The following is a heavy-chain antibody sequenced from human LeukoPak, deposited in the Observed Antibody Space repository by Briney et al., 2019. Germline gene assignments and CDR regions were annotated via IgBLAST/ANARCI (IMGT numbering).Heavy chain of an antibody. CDR2: ITSSSGTI. V-gene: IGHV3-48*04. CDR1: GFTFSSYS. CDR3: AKVRGFGLVPNDY. D-gene: IGHD1-26*01. Sequence: SGGSLRLSCVASGFTFSSYSMNWVRQAPGKGLEWVAYITSSSGTIDYVDSVKGRFTISRDNAKNSLYLQMNSLRAEDTAVYYCAKVRGFGLVPNDYWGQGALVIVSS. J-gene: IGHJ4*02.